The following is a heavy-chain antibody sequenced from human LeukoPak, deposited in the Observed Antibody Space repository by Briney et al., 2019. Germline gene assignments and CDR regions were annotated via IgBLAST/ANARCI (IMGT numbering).Heavy chain of an antibody. Sequence: GASVKVSCKASGYTFTGYYMHWVRQAPGQGLEWMGWINPNSGGTNYAQKFQGWVTMTRDTSISTAYMELSRLRSDDTAVYYCARDRSSWYFPYYYGMDVWGQGTTVTVSS. CDR1: GYTFTGYY. CDR3: ARDRSSWYFPYYYGMDV. D-gene: IGHD6-13*01. V-gene: IGHV1-2*04. CDR2: INPNSGGT. J-gene: IGHJ6*02.